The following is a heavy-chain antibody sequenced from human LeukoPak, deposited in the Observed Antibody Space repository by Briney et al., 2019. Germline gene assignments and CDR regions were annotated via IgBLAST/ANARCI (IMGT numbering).Heavy chain of an antibody. CDR1: GFTFSSYA. D-gene: IGHD3-3*01. V-gene: IGHV3-23*01. Sequence: QTGGSLRLSCAASGFTFSSYAMSWVRQAPGKGLEWVSAISGSGGSTYYADSVKGRFTISRDNAKNSLYLQMNSLRAEDTAVYYCARDQAGYYDFWSGYHDYWGQGTLVTVSS. CDR3: ARDQAGYYDFWSGYHDY. J-gene: IGHJ4*02. CDR2: ISGSGGST.